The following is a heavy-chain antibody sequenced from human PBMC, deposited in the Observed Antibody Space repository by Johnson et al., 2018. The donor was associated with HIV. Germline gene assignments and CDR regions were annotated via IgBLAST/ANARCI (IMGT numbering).Heavy chain of an antibody. CDR2: ISWNSGSI. V-gene: IGHV3-9*01. D-gene: IGHD3-22*01. CDR1: GFTFDDYA. Sequence: VQLVESGGGLVQPGRSLRLSCAASGFTFDDYAMHWVRQAPGKGLEWVSGISWNSGSIGYADSVKGRFTISRDNAKNSLYLQMNSLRAEDTAVYYCAKSSYYYARRGLGSFDIWGQGTMVTVSS. J-gene: IGHJ3*02. CDR3: AKSSYYYARRGLGSFDI.